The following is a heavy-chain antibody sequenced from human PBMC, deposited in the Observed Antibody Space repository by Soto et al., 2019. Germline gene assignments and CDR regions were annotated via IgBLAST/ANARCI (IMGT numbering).Heavy chain of an antibody. CDR1: GFTFSSYG. J-gene: IGHJ4*02. V-gene: IGHV3-33*01. Sequence: GGSLRLSCAASGFTFSSYGMHWVRQAPGKGLEWVAVIWYDGSNKYYADSVKGRFTISRDNSKNTLYLQMNSLRAEDTAVYYCARDFYYGSGSLDYWGQGTLVTVSS. CDR2: IWYDGSNK. CDR3: ARDFYYGSGSLDY. D-gene: IGHD3-10*01.